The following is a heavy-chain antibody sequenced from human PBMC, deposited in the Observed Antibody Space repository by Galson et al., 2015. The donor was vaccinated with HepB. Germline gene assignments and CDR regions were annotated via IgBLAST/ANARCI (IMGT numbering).Heavy chain of an antibody. CDR3: ARASSGWYQMDV. J-gene: IGHJ6*02. CDR2: INTNTGNP. Sequence: SVKVSCKASGYTFSFHAMNWVRQAPGQGLEWMGWINTNTGNPTFAQAFTGRFVFSLDNSVNTAYLQINSLTTEDTAVYYCARASSGWYQMDVWGQGTPVTVSS. V-gene: IGHV7-4-1*02. CDR1: GYTFSFHA. D-gene: IGHD6-19*01.